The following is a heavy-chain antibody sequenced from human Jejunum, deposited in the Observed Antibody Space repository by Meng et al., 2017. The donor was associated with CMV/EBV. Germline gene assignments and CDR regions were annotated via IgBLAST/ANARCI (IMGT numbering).Heavy chain of an antibody. J-gene: IGHJ4*02. CDR1: GASFMRAVG. CDR2: MHHGGTT. V-gene: IGHV4-4*02. CDR3: GRNGYYSVDY. D-gene: IGHD3-22*01. Sequence: LACAVSGASFMRAVGWSWARQPPGKGLEWIGEMHHGGTTTYNPSLKSRVTISLDESKTEFSLKLSSPTAADTAVYYCGRNGYYSVDYWGQGALVTVSS.